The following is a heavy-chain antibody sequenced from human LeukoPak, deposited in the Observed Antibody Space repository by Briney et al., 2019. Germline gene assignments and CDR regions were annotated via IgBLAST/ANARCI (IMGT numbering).Heavy chain of an antibody. CDR3: ARPAHYSSSWYF. CDR1: GFTFSSYE. V-gene: IGHV3-48*03. J-gene: IGHJ4*02. CDR2: ISSSGNTI. D-gene: IGHD6-13*01. Sequence: AGGSLRLSCAASGFTFSSYEMNWVRQAPGKGLEWVSYISSSGNTIYYADSVKGRFTISRDNAKSSLYLQMNSLRDEDTAVYYCARPAHYSSSWYFWGQGTLVSVSS.